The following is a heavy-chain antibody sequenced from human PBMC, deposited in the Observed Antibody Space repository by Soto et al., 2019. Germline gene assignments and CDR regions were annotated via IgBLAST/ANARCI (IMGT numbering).Heavy chain of an antibody. J-gene: IGHJ6*02. CDR1: GGSISSSNW. D-gene: IGHD3-22*01. V-gene: IGHV4-4*02. CDR2: IYHSGST. CDR3: ARKYYYDISTYYYGMDV. Sequence: SETLSLTCAVSGGSISSSNWWSWVRQPPGKGLEWIGEIYHSGSTNYNPSLKSRVTISVDKSKNQFSLKLSSVTAADTAVYYCARKYYYDISTYYYGMDVWGQGTTVTVSS.